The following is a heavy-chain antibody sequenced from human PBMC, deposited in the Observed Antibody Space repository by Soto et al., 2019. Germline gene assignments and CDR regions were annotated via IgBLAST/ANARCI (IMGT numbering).Heavy chain of an antibody. J-gene: IGHJ2*01. Sequence: GGSLRLSCAASGFTFNVYAMNWVRQAPGKGLEWVSRITGAGATTYYADSVKGRFTISRDNSKNTLYLQMNSLRADDTAVYYCAAPRRSTGWYFALWGRGTMVTVSS. CDR2: ITGAGATT. CDR3: AAPRRSTGWYFAL. V-gene: IGHV3-23*01. D-gene: IGHD2-2*01. CDR1: GFTFNVYA.